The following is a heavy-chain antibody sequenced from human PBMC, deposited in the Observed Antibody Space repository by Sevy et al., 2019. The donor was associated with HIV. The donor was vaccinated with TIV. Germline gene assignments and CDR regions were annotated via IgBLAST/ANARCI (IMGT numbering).Heavy chain of an antibody. V-gene: IGHV3-49*03. Sequence: GGSLRLSCTGSGFTFGDYAMSWFRQAPGMGLEWVGFIRSKDYGGATEYAASVKGRFTISRDDSISIADLQMNSLKTEDTAVYYCTRGYYYDSSGYSDYWGQGTLVTVSS. D-gene: IGHD3-22*01. CDR3: TRGYYYDSSGYSDY. CDR1: GFTFGDYA. CDR2: IRSKDYGGAT. J-gene: IGHJ4*02.